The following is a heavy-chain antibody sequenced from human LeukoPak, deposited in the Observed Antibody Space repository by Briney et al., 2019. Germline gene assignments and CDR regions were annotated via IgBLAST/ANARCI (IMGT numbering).Heavy chain of an antibody. V-gene: IGHV4-39*07. CDR1: GGSISSSSHY. D-gene: IGHD2-8*01. J-gene: IGHJ3*02. Sequence: PSETLSLTCTVSGGSISSSSHYWGWFRQPPGEGLEWIGYIYYSGSSFCNPSLKSRVTMSVDTSKNQFSLKLSSVTAADTAVYYCARGMYPFDIWGQGTMVTVSS. CDR3: ARGMYPFDI. CDR2: IYYSGSS.